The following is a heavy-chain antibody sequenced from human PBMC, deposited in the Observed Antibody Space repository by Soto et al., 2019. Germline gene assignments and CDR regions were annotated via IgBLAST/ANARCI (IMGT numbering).Heavy chain of an antibody. J-gene: IGHJ6*02. CDR3: ARIAAAGTPLGMDV. D-gene: IGHD6-13*01. V-gene: IGHV3-30-3*01. CDR1: GFTFSSYA. Sequence: GGSLRLSCAASGFTFSSYAMHWVRQAPGKGLEWVAVISYDGSNKYYADSVKGRFTISRDNSKNTLYLQMNSLRAEDTAVYYCARIAAAGTPLGMDVWGQGTTVTVSS. CDR2: ISYDGSNK.